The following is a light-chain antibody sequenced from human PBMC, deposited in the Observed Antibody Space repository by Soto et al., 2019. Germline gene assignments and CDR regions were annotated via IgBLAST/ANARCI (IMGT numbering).Light chain of an antibody. CDR1: QSVSSSY. Sequence: IAMTQSPGTLSVAPWEMGTLSWRASQSVSSSYLAWYQQKPGQAPRLLIHGASNRATGIPDRFSGSGSGTDFTLTISRLEPEDFAVYYCQQYGGSPRTFGQGTKVDIK. CDR2: GAS. J-gene: IGKJ1*01. V-gene: IGKV3-20*01. CDR3: QQYGGSPRT.